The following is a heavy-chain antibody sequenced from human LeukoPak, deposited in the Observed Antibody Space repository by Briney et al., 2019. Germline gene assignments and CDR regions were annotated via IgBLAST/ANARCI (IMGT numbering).Heavy chain of an antibody. D-gene: IGHD2-2*02. CDR1: GFIFSNYW. CDR3: ARDIRGSYYYMDV. CDR2: ISSSSSYI. Sequence: GGSLRLSCAASGFIFSNYWMSWVRQAPGKGLEWVSSISSSSSYIYYADSVKGRFTISRDNAKNSLYLQMNSLRAEDTAVYYCARDIRGSYYYMDVWGKGTTVTVSS. J-gene: IGHJ6*03. V-gene: IGHV3-21*01.